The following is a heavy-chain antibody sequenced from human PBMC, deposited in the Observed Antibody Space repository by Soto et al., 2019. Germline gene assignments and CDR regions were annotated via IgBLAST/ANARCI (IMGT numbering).Heavy chain of an antibody. D-gene: IGHD3-22*01. CDR2: ISGSGGST. J-gene: IGHJ4*02. CDR1: GFTFSSYA. V-gene: IGHV3-23*01. Sequence: GGSLRLSCGASGFTFSSYAMSWFRQAPGKGLEWVSAISGSGGSTYYADSVKGRFTISRDNSKNTLYLQMNSLRAEDTAVYYCAKDPHKYYYDSSGYFWGQGTLVTVSS. CDR3: AKDPHKYYYDSSGYF.